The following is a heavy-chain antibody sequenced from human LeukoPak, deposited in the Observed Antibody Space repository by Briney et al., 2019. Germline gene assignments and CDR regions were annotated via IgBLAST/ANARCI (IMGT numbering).Heavy chain of an antibody. CDR3: ARAGGYGLIDY. V-gene: IGHV4-59*12. D-gene: IGHD5-18*01. Sequence: ASETLSLTCTVSGGSISTYYWSWIRQPPGKGLEWIGYIYYSGSTNYNPSLKSRVTISVDTSKNQFSLKVGSMTAADTAVYYCARAGGYGLIDYWGQGTMVTVSS. CDR2: IYYSGST. J-gene: IGHJ4*02. CDR1: GGSISTYY.